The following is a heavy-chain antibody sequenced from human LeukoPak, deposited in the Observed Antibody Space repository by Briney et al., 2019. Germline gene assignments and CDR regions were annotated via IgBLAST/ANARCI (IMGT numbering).Heavy chain of an antibody. CDR2: INHSGST. V-gene: IGHV4-34*01. D-gene: IGHD5-18*01. CDR1: GXSFSGYY. CDR3: ARGGIWLRLGFAQH. Sequence: SETLSLTWAVYGXSFSGYYGSWIRQSPGKGLELIGEINHSGSTNYNPSLKSRVTISVDTSKNQFSLKLSSVTAADTAVYYCARGGIWLRLGFAQHWGQGTLVTVSS. J-gene: IGHJ1*01.